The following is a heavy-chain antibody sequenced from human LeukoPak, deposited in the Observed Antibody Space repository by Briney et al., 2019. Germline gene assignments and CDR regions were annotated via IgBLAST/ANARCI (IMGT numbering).Heavy chain of an antibody. CDR1: GGSFSGYY. CDR3: ASIPYDILTGYYKLDWFDP. Sequence: SETLSLTCAVYGGSFSGYYWSWIRQPPGKGLEWIGEINHSGSTNYNPSLKRRVTISVDTSKNQFSLKLSSVTAADTAVYYCASIPYDILTGYYKLDWFDPWGQGTLVTVSS. D-gene: IGHD3-9*01. CDR2: INHSGST. V-gene: IGHV4-34*01. J-gene: IGHJ5*02.